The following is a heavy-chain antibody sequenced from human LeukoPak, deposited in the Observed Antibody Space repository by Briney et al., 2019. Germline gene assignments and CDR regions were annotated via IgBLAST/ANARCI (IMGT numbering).Heavy chain of an antibody. CDR1: GFTVSSNY. CDR3: ARDSLYGDYAFW. J-gene: IGHJ4*02. D-gene: IGHD4-17*01. V-gene: IGHV3-66*02. Sequence: GGSLRLSCAASGFTVSSNYMSWVRQAPGKGLEWVSVIYSGGSTYYADSVKGRFTISRDNSKNTLYLQMNSLRAEDTAVYYCARDSLYGDYAFWWGQGTLVTVSS. CDR2: IYSGGST.